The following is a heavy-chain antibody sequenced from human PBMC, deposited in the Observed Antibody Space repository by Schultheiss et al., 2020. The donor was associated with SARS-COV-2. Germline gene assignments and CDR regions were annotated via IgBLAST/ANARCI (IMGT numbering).Heavy chain of an antibody. V-gene: IGHV3-7*01. Sequence: GSLRLSCAASGFTFSGYWMSWVRQAPGKGLEWVANMKEDGSEKYYVDSVKGRFTISRDNAKNSLFLQMNSLRAEDTAVYYCARGYCSGGSCQRGYWGQGTLVTVSS. CDR3: ARGYCSGGSCQRGY. CDR1: GFTFSGYW. CDR2: MKEDGSEK. D-gene: IGHD2-15*01. J-gene: IGHJ4*02.